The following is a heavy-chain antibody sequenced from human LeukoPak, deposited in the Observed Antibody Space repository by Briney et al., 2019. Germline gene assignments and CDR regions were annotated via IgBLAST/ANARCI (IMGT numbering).Heavy chain of an antibody. CDR3: AKDATPRNSIWDYFGK. CDR1: GFSFDICA. V-gene: IGHV3-23*01. J-gene: IGHJ4*02. Sequence: GGSLRLSCVASGFSFDICAMSWVRQAPGKGPEWVSSIGGPTEAFYADSVKGRFTVSRDNSQNTLYLQMNSLRAEDTAVYYCAKDATPRNSIWDYFGKWGQGALVTVST. CDR2: IGGPTEA. D-gene: IGHD4-23*01.